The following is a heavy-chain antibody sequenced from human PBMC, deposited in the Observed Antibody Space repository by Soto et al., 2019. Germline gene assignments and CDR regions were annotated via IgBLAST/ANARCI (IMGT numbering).Heavy chain of an antibody. D-gene: IGHD3-10*01. Sequence: GGSLRLSCAASGFTFSNAWMNWVRQAPGKGLEWVGRIKSKTDGGTTDYAAPVKGRFTISRDDSKNTLYLQMNSLKTEDTAVYYCTTHLWFGEPPYDYWGQGTLVTVSS. CDR1: GFTFSNAW. V-gene: IGHV3-15*07. CDR2: IKSKTDGGTT. J-gene: IGHJ4*02. CDR3: TTHLWFGEPPYDY.